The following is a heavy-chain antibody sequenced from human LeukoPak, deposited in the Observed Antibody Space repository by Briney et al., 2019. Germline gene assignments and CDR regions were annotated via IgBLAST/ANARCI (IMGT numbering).Heavy chain of an antibody. CDR3: ARDLGFGDYDMDV. J-gene: IGHJ6*03. V-gene: IGHV3-53*01. CDR2: IYINGST. CDR1: GFTVSSNY. D-gene: IGHD3-10*01. Sequence: PGGSLRLSCAASGFTVSSNYMSWVRQAPGKGLEWGSLIYINGSTYYADSVTGRFTISRDNSKNTLDLQMNSLSAEDTAVYYCARDLGFGDYDMDVWGKGTPVTVSS.